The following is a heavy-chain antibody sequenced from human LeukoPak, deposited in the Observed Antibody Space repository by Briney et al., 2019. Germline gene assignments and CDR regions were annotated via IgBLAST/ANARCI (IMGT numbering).Heavy chain of an antibody. J-gene: IGHJ6*02. V-gene: IGHV3-33*01. Sequence: GGSLRLSCAASGLTFSSYGMHWVRQAPGKGLEWVAVIWYDGSNKYYADSMKGRFTISRDNSKNTLYLQMNSLRAEDTAVYYCARDTIVVVPAAIAVDYYGMDVWGQGTTVTVSS. CDR3: ARDTIVVVPAAIAVDYYGMDV. CDR1: GLTFSSYG. D-gene: IGHD2-2*01. CDR2: IWYDGSNK.